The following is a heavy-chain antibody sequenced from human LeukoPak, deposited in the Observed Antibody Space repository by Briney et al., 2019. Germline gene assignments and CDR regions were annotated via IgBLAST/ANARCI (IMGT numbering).Heavy chain of an antibody. Sequence: GGALKISCKGSGYSFTSYWIGWVRQMPGKGLEGMGINYSGYSDARYSPSFQGQVTISADKSISTAYLQWSSLKASDTAMYYCARLPGYDILTGHLLYYFDYWGQGTLVTVSS. J-gene: IGHJ4*02. D-gene: IGHD3-9*01. CDR1: GYSFTSYW. CDR3: ARLPGYDILTGHLLYYFDY. CDR2: NYSGYSDA. V-gene: IGHV5-51*01.